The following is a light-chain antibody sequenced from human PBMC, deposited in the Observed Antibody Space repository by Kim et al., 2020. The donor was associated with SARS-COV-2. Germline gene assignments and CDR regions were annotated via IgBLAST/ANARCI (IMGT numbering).Light chain of an antibody. J-gene: IGLJ3*02. CDR2: ETN. Sequence: QSVLTQPPSLSAAPRQNITISCSGSSSNIGDNSVSWYQQLPGTAPKLLIYETNKRPSEIPDRFSGSRSGTSATMGIIGLQTGDEADYYCESWDNVLNVVVFGGGTQLTVL. CDR3: ESWDNVLNVVV. V-gene: IGLV1-51*01. CDR1: SSNIGDNS.